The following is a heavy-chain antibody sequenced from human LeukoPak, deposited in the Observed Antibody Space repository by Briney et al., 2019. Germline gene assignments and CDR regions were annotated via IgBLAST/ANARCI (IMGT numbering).Heavy chain of an antibody. Sequence: SVKVSCKASGGTFSSYAISWVRQAPGQGLEWMGGIIPIFGTANYAQKFQGRVTITADESTSTAHMELSRLTSDDTAVYYCALLWFGELWTKDYWGQGTLVTVSS. CDR1: GGTFSSYA. V-gene: IGHV1-69*01. D-gene: IGHD3-10*01. CDR3: ALLWFGELWTKDY. CDR2: IIPIFGTA. J-gene: IGHJ4*02.